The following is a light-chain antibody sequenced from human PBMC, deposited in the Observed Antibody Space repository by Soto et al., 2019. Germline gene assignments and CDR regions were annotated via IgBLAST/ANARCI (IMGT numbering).Light chain of an antibody. CDR1: QSVSSY. V-gene: IGKV3-11*01. CDR3: HQRSNWPPLT. CDR2: AAS. Sequence: EIVLTQSPATLSLSPGERATLSCRASQSVSSYLAWYQQKPGKAPRLLIYAASNRATGIPDRFSGSGSGTDCTLTISSLEPEDFAVYYCHQRSNWPPLTFGGGTKVEIK. J-gene: IGKJ4*01.